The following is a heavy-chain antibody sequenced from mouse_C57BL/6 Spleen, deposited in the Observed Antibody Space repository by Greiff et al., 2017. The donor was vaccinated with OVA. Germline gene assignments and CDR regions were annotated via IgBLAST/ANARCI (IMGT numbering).Heavy chain of an antibody. J-gene: IGHJ2*01. CDR1: GYTFTDYN. CDR3: ARGGIDYDDYFDY. CDR2: INPNNGGT. Sequence: VQLQQSGPELVKPGASVKMSCKASGYTFTDYNMHWVKQSHGKSLEWIGYINPNNGGTSYNQKFKGKATLTVNKSSSTAYMELRSLTSEDSAVYYCARGGIDYDDYFDYWGQGTTLTVSS. D-gene: IGHD2-4*01. V-gene: IGHV1-22*01.